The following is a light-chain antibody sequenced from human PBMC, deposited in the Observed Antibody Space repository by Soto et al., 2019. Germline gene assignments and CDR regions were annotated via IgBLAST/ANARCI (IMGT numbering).Light chain of an antibody. CDR2: EVT. Sequence: QSALTQPASVSGSPGQSITISCTGTSSDFYGYNYVSWYQQVPGKAPKLLIYEVTSRPSGVSNRFSGSKSGSTASLTISGLLAEDEADYYCSSYTSGSTLDVFGTGTKVTVL. V-gene: IGLV2-14*01. J-gene: IGLJ1*01. CDR1: SSDFYGYNY. CDR3: SSYTSGSTLDV.